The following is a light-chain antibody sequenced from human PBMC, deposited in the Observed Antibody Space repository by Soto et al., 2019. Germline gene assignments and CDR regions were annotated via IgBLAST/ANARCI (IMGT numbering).Light chain of an antibody. Sequence: QSALTQPASVSGSPGQSITISCTGTSSDIGGYNYVSWYQQYPGKAPNLIIYEVTNRPSGISYRFSGSKSGNTASLTISGLQVEDEADYYCSSYTSVTIVVFGGGTKLTVL. J-gene: IGLJ2*01. V-gene: IGLV2-14*01. CDR2: EVT. CDR1: SSDIGGYNY. CDR3: SSYTSVTIVV.